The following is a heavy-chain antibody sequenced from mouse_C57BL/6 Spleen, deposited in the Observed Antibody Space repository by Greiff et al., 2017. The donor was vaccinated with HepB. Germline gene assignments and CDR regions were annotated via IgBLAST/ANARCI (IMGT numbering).Heavy chain of an antibody. CDR3: ARVDGYTAYYFDY. V-gene: IGHV1-22*01. CDR2: INPNNGGT. CDR1: GYTFTDYN. J-gene: IGHJ2*01. D-gene: IGHD2-3*01. Sequence: VQLQQSGPELVKPGASVKMSCKASGYTFTDYNMHWVKQSHGKSLEWIGYINPNNGGTSYNQKFKGKATLTVNKSSSTAYMELRSLTSEDSAVYYCARVDGYTAYYFDYWGQGTTLTVSS.